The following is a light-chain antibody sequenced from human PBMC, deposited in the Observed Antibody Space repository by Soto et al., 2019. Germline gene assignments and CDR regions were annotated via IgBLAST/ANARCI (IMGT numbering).Light chain of an antibody. J-gene: IGKJ4*01. CDR1: QGIRNN. CDR3: LQDYAYPLT. V-gene: IGKV1-6*01. CDR2: AAS. Sequence: AIQMTQSPSSLSASVGDRITITCRASQGIRNNLGWYQQKPGKAPELLIYAASSLQSGVPSRFSGSGSGTDFTLTISSLQPEDFATYYCLQDYAYPLTFGGGTKVEIK.